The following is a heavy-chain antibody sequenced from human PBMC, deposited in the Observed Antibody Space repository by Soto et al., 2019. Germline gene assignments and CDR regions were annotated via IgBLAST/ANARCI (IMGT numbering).Heavy chain of an antibody. V-gene: IGHV1-69*01. D-gene: IGHD6-19*01. CDR3: ARGIQGGSGWYFYYFDY. CDR2: IIPIFGTA. CDR1: GGTFSSYA. J-gene: IGHJ4*02. Sequence: QVQLVQSGAEVKKPGSSVKVSCKASGGTFSSYAISWVRQAPGQGLEWMGGIIPIFGTANYAQKFQGRVTITADESTSTAYMELSSLRSEDTAVSYCARGIQGGSGWYFYYFDYWGQGTLVTVSS.